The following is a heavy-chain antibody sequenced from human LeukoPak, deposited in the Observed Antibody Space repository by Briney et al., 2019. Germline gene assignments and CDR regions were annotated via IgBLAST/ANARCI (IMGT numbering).Heavy chain of an antibody. D-gene: IGHD4-23*01. CDR2: IFTSGST. V-gene: IGHV4-59*04. Sequence: SETLSLTCTVSGGSISSYYWSWIRQPPGKGLGWIGSIFTSGSTYYNPPLKSRVTMSVDTSKNQFSLKLSSVTAADATVYYCARQSGGYGGWFDPWGQGTLVTVSS. CDR1: GGSISSYY. CDR3: ARQSGGYGGWFDP. J-gene: IGHJ5*02.